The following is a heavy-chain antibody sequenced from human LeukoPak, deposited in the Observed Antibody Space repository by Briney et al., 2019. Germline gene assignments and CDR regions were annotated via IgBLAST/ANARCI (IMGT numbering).Heavy chain of an antibody. J-gene: IGHJ4*02. CDR2: INPNSGGT. Sequence: ASVKVSCKASGYTFTGYYMHWVRQAPGQGLEWMGWINPNSGGTNYAQKLQGRVTMTTDTSTSTAYMELRSLRSDDTAVYYCARGGVGVTPFDYWGQGTLVTVSS. CDR3: ARGGVGVTPFDY. V-gene: IGHV1-2*02. CDR1: GYTFTGYY. D-gene: IGHD2-15*01.